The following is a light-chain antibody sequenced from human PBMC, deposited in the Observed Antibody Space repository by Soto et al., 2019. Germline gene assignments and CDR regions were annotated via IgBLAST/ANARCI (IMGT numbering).Light chain of an antibody. V-gene: IGLV2-14*03. CDR3: SSYTSSSTLV. CDR1: DSEVGGYNY. Sequence: QSALTQPASVSGSPGQSITISCTGTDSEVGGYNYVSWYQQHPGKAPKLMIYEVINRPSGVSNRFSGSKSANTASLTISGLQAEDEADYYCSSYTSSSTLVFGGGTKLTVL. CDR2: EVI. J-gene: IGLJ3*02.